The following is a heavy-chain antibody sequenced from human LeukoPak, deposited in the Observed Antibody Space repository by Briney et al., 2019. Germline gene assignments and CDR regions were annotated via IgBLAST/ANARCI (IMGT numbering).Heavy chain of an antibody. Sequence: PSETLSLTCAVYGGSFSGYYWSWIRQPPGKGLEWIGEINHSGSTNYNPSLKSRVTISVDTSKNQFSLKLSSVTAADTAVYYCARLAFLGIAVADEQNDYWGQGTLVTVSS. CDR2: INHSGST. J-gene: IGHJ4*02. CDR1: GGSFSGYY. CDR3: ARLAFLGIAVADEQNDY. D-gene: IGHD6-19*01. V-gene: IGHV4-34*01.